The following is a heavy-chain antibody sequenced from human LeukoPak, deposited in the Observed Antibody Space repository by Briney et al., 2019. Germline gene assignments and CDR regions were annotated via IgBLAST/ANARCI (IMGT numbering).Heavy chain of an antibody. CDR1: GFIFSNYW. V-gene: IGHV3-7*05. D-gene: IGHD2-2*01. CDR2: IKQDGSEK. J-gene: IGHJ6*02. CDR3: ASQTSTRLDYGMDV. Sequence: GGSLRLSCAGSGFIFSNYWMTWVRQAAGKGLEWVANIKQDGSEKYYVDSVKGRFTISRDIAEKSLYLQMNSLRGEDTAVYYCASQTSTRLDYGMDVWGQGTTVTVSS.